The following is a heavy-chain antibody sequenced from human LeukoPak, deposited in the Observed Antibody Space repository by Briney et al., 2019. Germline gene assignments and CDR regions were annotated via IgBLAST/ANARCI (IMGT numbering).Heavy chain of an antibody. J-gene: IGHJ6*03. CDR2: IYTSGST. CDR1: GGSISSYY. Sequence: SETLSLTCTVSGGSISSYYWSWIRQPAGKGLEWIGRIYTSGSTNYNPSLKSRVTMSADTSKNQFSLKLCSVTAADTAVYYCARGYGDYVYYYYYYMDVWGKGTTVTVSS. CDR3: ARGYGDYVYYYYYYMDV. V-gene: IGHV4-4*07. D-gene: IGHD4-17*01.